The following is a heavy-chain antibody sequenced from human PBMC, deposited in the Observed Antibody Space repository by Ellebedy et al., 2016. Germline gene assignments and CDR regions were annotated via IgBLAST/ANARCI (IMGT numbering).Heavy chain of an antibody. Sequence: GESLKISXAASGFTFDDYAMHWVRQAPGKGLEWVAVISYDGSNKYYADSVKGRFTISRDNSKNTLYLQMNSLRAEDTAVYYCASHRFSVVTAGSAFDIWGQGTMVTVSS. D-gene: IGHD4-23*01. J-gene: IGHJ3*02. CDR1: GFTFDDYA. V-gene: IGHV3-30-3*01. CDR2: ISYDGSNK. CDR3: ASHRFSVVTAGSAFDI.